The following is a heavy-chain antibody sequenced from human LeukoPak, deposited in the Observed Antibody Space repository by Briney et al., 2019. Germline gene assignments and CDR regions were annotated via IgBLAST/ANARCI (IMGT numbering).Heavy chain of an antibody. CDR1: GGSISSSSYY. CDR2: IYYSGST. V-gene: IGHV4-39*07. Sequence: SETLSLTCTVSGGSISSSSYYWGWIRQPPGKGLEWIGSIYYSGSTNYNPSLKSRVTISVDTSKNQFSLKLSSVTAADTAVYYCARARLSIAVAGDNFDYWGQGTLVTVSS. CDR3: ARARLSIAVAGDNFDY. D-gene: IGHD6-19*01. J-gene: IGHJ4*02.